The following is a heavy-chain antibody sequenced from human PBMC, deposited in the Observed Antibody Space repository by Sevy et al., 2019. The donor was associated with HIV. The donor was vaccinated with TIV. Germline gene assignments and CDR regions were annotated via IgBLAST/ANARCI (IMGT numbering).Heavy chain of an antibody. CDR3: AKDRVSGTYYTGDFDY. CDR1: GFTFSTYA. Sequence: GGSLRLSCAASGFTFSTYAMTWVRQAPGKGLEWVSVISLSGGDTYYTDSVKGRFTISGDNSRNTLYLQMNGLGAEDTAVYYCAKDRVSGTYYTGDFDYWGQGTLVTVSS. CDR2: ISLSGGDT. V-gene: IGHV3-23*01. J-gene: IGHJ4*02. D-gene: IGHD3-10*01.